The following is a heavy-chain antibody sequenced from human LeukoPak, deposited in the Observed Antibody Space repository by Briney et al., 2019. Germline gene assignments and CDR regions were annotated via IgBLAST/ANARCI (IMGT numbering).Heavy chain of an antibody. J-gene: IGHJ5*02. CDR3: ARGSSGWYGGYNWFDP. CDR2: INHSGST. CDR1: GGSFSGYY. Sequence: SETLSLTCAVYGGSFSGYYWSWIRQPPGKGLEWIGEINHSGSTNYNPSLKSRVTISVDTSKNQFSLKLSSVTAADTAVYYCARGSSGWYGGYNWFDPWGQGTLVTVSS. D-gene: IGHD6-19*01. V-gene: IGHV4-34*01.